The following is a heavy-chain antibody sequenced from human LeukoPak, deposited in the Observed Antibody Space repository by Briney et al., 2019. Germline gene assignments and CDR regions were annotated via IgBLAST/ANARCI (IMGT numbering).Heavy chain of an antibody. D-gene: IGHD3-9*01. CDR2: VSGSGGSA. CDR1: GFTFSSYA. CDR3: ARDGRYFDWRYGMDV. Sequence: GGSLRLSCAASGFTFSSYALNWVRQAPGKGLEWVSVVSGSGGSAYYADSVEGRFTISRDNSKDTLYLQMNSLRAEDTAVYYCARDGRYFDWRYGMDVWGQGTTVTVSS. J-gene: IGHJ6*02. V-gene: IGHV3-23*01.